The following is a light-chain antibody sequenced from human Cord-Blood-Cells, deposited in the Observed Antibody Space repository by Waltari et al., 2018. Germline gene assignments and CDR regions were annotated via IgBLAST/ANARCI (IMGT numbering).Light chain of an antibody. CDR1: SSNIGSNT. CDR2: SNN. J-gene: IGLJ3*02. Sequence: QSVLTQPPSASGTPGQRVTISCSGSSSNIGSNTVNWYQQLPGTAPKLLINSNNQRPSGVHDRFSGSKSGTSASLAISGLQAEDEADYYCAAWDDSLNGWVFGGGTKLTVL. CDR3: AAWDDSLNGWV. V-gene: IGLV1-44*01.